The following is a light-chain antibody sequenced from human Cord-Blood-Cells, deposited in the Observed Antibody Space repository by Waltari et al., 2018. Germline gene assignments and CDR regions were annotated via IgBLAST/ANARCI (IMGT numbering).Light chain of an antibody. Sequence: DLQNTQSPSTLSASVGARITITYRASQSISSWLAWYQQKPGKAPKLLIYKASSLESGVPSRFSGSGSGTEFTLTISSLQPDDFATYYCQQYNSYWTFGQGTKVEIK. V-gene: IGKV1-5*03. CDR2: KAS. CDR3: QQYNSYWT. CDR1: QSISSW. J-gene: IGKJ1*01.